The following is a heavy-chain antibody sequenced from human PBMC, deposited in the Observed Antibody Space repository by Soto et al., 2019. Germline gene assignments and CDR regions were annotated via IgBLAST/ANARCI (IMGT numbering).Heavy chain of an antibody. CDR2: IKPDESEK. J-gene: IGHJ5*02. CDR3: VRGGINYAS. CDR1: GFTFRDAW. Sequence: EVQLVASGGGLVQPGGSLRLSCTASGFTFRDAWMTWVRQATGKGLEWVARIKPDESEKKYADSVKGRFSISRANATYSMYMLVDRLSGEDMAVYYCVRGGINYASWGPGTLGTVSS. V-gene: IGHV3-7*01. D-gene: IGHD4-4*01.